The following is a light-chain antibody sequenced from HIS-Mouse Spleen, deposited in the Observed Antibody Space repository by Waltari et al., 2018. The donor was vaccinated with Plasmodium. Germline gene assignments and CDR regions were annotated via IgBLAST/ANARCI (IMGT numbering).Light chain of an antibody. V-gene: IGKV1-5*03. J-gene: IGKJ3*01. CDR3: QQYNNWSFT. Sequence: DIQMTQSPSTLSASVGDRVTITCRASQSNSSWLAWYQQKPGKAPKLLIYKASSLESGVPSRFSGSGSGTEFTLTISSLQPDDFATYYCQQYNNWSFTFGPGTKVDIK. CDR2: KAS. CDR1: QSNSSW.